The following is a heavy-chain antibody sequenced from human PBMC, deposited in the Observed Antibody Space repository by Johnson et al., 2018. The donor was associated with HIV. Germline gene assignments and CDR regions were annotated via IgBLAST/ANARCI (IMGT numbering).Heavy chain of an antibody. V-gene: IGHV3-23*04. Sequence: VQLVESGGGLVQPGGSLRLSCAASGFHFNTYAMSWVRQAPGKGLEWVSTISGSGGSTYYADSVKGRFTLARDNSKNTLYLQMNSLRTEDTAVYYCARERITMIVNDAFDIWGQGTMVTVSS. CDR3: ARERITMIVNDAFDI. CDR2: ISGSGGST. J-gene: IGHJ3*02. CDR1: GFHFNTYA. D-gene: IGHD3-22*01.